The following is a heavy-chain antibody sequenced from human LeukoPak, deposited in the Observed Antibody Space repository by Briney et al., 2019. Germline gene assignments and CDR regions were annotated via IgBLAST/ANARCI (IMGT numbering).Heavy chain of an antibody. V-gene: IGHV4-59*01. D-gene: IGHD3-22*01. CDR2: IYYSGST. Sequence: SETLSLTCTVSGGSISSYYWSWIRQPPGKGLEWIGYIYYSGSTNYNPSLKSRVTISVDTSKNQFSPKLSSVTAADTAVYYCASGTHYYDSSGYYGWGAFDIWGQGTMVTVSS. CDR3: ASGTHYYDSSGYYGWGAFDI. J-gene: IGHJ3*02. CDR1: GGSISSYY.